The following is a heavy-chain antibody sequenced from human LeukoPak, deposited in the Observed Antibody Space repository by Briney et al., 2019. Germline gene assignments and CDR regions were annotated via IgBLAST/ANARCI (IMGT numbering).Heavy chain of an antibody. CDR1: GGTFSGYA. J-gene: IGHJ4*02. CDR2: IIPIFGTA. Sequence: ASVKVSCKASGGTFSGYAISWVRQAPGQGLEWMGRIIPIFGTANYAQKFQGRVTITTDESTSTAYMELSSLRSEDTAVYYCASLDSGYDSASGYWGQGTLVTVSS. D-gene: IGHD5-12*01. V-gene: IGHV1-69*05. CDR3: ASLDSGYDSASGY.